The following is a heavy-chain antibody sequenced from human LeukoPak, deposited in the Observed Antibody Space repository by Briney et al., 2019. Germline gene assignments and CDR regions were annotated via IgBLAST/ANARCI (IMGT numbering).Heavy chain of an antibody. CDR3: ARGDDILTGYNFFDY. CDR2: IYTSGGT. D-gene: IGHD3-9*01. Sequence: SETLSLTCTVSGGSISSYYWSWIRQPAGKGLEWIGRIYTSGGTNYNPSLKSRVTMSVDTSKNQFSLKLSSVTAADTAVYYCARGDDILTGYNFFDYWGQGTLVTVSS. J-gene: IGHJ4*02. CDR1: GGSISSYY. V-gene: IGHV4-4*07.